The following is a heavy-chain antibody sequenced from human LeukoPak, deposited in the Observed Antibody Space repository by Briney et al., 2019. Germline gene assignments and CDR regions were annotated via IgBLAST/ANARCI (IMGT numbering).Heavy chain of an antibody. CDR3: ARVSSAVAGSIDY. J-gene: IGHJ4*02. V-gene: IGHV1-2*02. CDR1: GYTFTGYY. CDR2: INPNSGGT. D-gene: IGHD6-19*01. Sequence: GASVKVSCKASGYTFTGYYMHWVRQAPGQGLEWMGWINPNSGGTNYAQKFQGRVTMTRDTSISTAYMELSRLRSDDTAVYYCARVSSAVAGSIDYWGQGTLVTVSS.